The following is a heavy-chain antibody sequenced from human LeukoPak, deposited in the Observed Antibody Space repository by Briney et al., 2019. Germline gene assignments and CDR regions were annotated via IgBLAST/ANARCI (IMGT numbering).Heavy chain of an antibody. CDR2: IIPILGIA. CDR3: ARDENHVVVTSFDY. Sequence: SVKVSCKASGGTFSSYAISWVRQAPGQGLEWMGRIIPILGIANYAQKFQGRVTITADKSTSTAYMELSSLRSGDTAVYYCARDENHVVVTSFDYWGQGTLVTVSS. V-gene: IGHV1-69*04. D-gene: IGHD2-21*02. J-gene: IGHJ4*02. CDR1: GGTFSSYA.